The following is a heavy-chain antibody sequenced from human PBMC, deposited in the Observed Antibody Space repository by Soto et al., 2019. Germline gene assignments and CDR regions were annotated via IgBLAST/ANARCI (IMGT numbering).Heavy chain of an antibody. CDR1: GFTFSSYG. CDR3: ARVSTAAGTGFDY. Sequence: LRLSCAASGFTFSSYGMHWVRQAPGKGLEWVAVIWYDGSNKYYADSVKGRFTISRDNSKNTLYLQMNSLRAEDTAVYYCARVSTAAGTGFDYWGQGTLVTVSS. J-gene: IGHJ4*02. CDR2: IWYDGSNK. D-gene: IGHD6-13*01. V-gene: IGHV3-33*01.